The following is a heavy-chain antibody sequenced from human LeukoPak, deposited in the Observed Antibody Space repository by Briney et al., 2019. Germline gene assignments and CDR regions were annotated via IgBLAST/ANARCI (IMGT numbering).Heavy chain of an antibody. CDR2: IYSGGST. CDR1: GFSFSSYA. V-gene: IGHV3-23*03. CDR3: ARGCSSTSCYGFDY. D-gene: IGHD2-2*01. Sequence: GGSLRLPCTASGFSFSSYAMSWVRQAPGKGLEWVSVIYSGGSTYYADSVKGRFTISRDNSKNTLYLQMNSLRAEDTAVYYCARGCSSTSCYGFDYWGQGTLVTVSS. J-gene: IGHJ4*02.